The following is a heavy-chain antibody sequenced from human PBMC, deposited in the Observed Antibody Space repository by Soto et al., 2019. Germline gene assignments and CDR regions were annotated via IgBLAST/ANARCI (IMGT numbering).Heavy chain of an antibody. D-gene: IGHD3-16*01. J-gene: IGHJ4*02. CDR1: GFTFSSDA. V-gene: IGHV3-48*02. CDR2: IHGTRSII. Sequence: EVQLVESGGGLVQPGGSLKLSCAVSGFTFSSDAMNWVRQAPGKGLEWVAYIHGTRSIIYYADSVKGRFTISRDNAKNSLYLQMDSLRDEDTALYCCARDARNADYDYWGQGTLVTVSS. CDR3: ARDARNADYDY.